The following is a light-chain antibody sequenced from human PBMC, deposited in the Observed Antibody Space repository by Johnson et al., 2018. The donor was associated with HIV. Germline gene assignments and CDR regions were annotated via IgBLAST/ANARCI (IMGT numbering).Light chain of an antibody. CDR2: ENN. CDR3: ETWGTGLSAGGV. Sequence: QSVLTQPPSVSAAPGQKVTISCSGSSSNIGNNYVSWYQQIPGTAPKLLIYENNERPSGIPDRFSGSKSGTSATLGITGLQTGDEADYYCETWGTGLSAGGVFGTGTKVTVL. J-gene: IGLJ1*01. CDR1: SSNIGNNY. V-gene: IGLV1-51*02.